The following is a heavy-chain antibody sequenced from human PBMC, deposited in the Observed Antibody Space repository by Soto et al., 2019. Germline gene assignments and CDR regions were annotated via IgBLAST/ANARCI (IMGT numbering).Heavy chain of an antibody. CDR1: GLTLSQYW. CDR2: IKKDGSEK. J-gene: IGHJ4*02. V-gene: IGHV3-7*03. Sequence: GGSLRLSCAASGLTLSQYWMSWVRQAPGKGLEWVANIKKDGSEKNYLDSVKGRFTISRDNAKNSLYLQMNSLRAEDTAMYYCARLQEQQLVLDYWGQGTLVTVSS. D-gene: IGHD6-13*01. CDR3: ARLQEQQLVLDY.